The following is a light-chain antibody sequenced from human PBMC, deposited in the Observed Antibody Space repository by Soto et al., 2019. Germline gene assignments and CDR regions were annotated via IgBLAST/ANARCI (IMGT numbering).Light chain of an antibody. CDR1: QSIRRY. J-gene: IGKJ1*01. Sequence: DIQMTQSPSSLSASVADRVTITCRASQSIRRYLNWYQQKPGKAPNLLIYAASSLQTGVPSRFTGSGSGTDFTLTISNLQPEDFAVYYCQQTYSSPRTFGQGTKVDIK. CDR3: QQTYSSPRT. CDR2: AAS. V-gene: IGKV1-39*01.